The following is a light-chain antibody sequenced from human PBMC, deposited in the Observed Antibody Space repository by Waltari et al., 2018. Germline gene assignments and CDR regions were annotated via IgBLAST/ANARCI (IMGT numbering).Light chain of an antibody. V-gene: IGKV3-20*01. CDR3: QQYGSSVMYT. CDR2: GAS. CDR1: QSITKKF. J-gene: IGKJ2*01. Sequence: VLTQSPGTLSLSPGERATLSCRASQSITKKFFAWYQQKPSQAPRLLIYGASSRAAGIPDRFRGSGSGTDFTLTISRLEPEDSAVYYCQQYGSSVMYTFGQGTKLEIK.